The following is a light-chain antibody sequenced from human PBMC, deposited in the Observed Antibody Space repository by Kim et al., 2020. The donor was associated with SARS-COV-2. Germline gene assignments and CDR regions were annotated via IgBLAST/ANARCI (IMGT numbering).Light chain of an antibody. Sequence: SASVGDKVNITCRASQDINNYLAWFQQSPGKAPKPLIYAASTLQSGVPSKFSGSGSGTHFTLTISSLQPDDSGSYYCQQYHSYPPTFGGGTKLEI. CDR3: QQYHSYPPT. CDR1: QDINNY. CDR2: AAS. V-gene: IGKV1-16*02. J-gene: IGKJ4*01.